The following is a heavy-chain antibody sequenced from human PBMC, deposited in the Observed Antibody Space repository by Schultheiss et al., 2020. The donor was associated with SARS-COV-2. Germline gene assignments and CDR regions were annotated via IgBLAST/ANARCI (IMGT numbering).Heavy chain of an antibody. V-gene: IGHV4-4*02. D-gene: IGHD6-19*01. CDR1: GGSISSSNW. CDR3: ANLGVSYSSGWENDS. Sequence: SETLSLTCAVSGGSISSSNWWSWVRQPPGKGLEWIGEIYHSGSTNYNPSLKSRVTISVDTSKNQFSLKLSSVTAADTAVYYCANLGVSYSSGWENDSWGQGTLVTVSS. CDR2: IYHSGST. J-gene: IGHJ5*01.